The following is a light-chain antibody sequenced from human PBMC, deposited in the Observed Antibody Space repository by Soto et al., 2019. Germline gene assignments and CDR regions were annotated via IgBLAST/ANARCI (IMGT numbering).Light chain of an antibody. CDR3: QQYNNWPPMYT. V-gene: IGKV3-15*01. CDR2: DAS. J-gene: IGKJ2*01. CDR1: QSVSSN. Sequence: EIVMTQSPATLSVSPGERATLSCRASQSVSSNLAWYQQKPGQAPRLLIYDASTKATGIPARFSGSGSGTEFTLTISSLQSEDCAVYYCQQYNNWPPMYTFGQGTKLEIK.